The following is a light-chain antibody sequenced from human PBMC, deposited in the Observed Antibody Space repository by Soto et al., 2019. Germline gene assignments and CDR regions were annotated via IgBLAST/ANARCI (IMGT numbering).Light chain of an antibody. CDR2: EVN. CDR3: CSFTTTSTHV. J-gene: IGLJ1*01. Sequence: QSALTQPASLSGSPGQWITISCSGTSSDIGAYDYVSWFQQHPGKAPKLMISEVNNRPSGVSNRFSGSKSGNTAYLTISGLQVEDEAEYFCCSFTTTSTHVFGTGTKLTVL. V-gene: IGLV2-14*01. CDR1: SSDIGAYDY.